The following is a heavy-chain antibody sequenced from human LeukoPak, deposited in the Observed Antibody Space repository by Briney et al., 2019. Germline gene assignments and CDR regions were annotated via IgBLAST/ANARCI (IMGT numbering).Heavy chain of an antibody. CDR2: TSSSSSYI. CDR3: ARLYSSSWYGPRYYFDY. D-gene: IGHD6-13*01. J-gene: IGHJ4*02. Sequence: PGGSLRLSCAASGFTFSSYSMNWVRQAPGKGLEWVSSTSSSSSYIYYADSVKGRFTISRDNAKNSLYLQMNSLRAEDTAVYYCARLYSSSWYGPRYYFDYWGQGTLVTVSS. V-gene: IGHV3-21*01. CDR1: GFTFSSYS.